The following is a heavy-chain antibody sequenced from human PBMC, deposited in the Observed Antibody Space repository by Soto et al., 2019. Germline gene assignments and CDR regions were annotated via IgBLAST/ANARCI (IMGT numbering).Heavy chain of an antibody. V-gene: IGHV4-61*01. CDR1: GGSVSSTNYY. CDR3: ARDSLNWNYDY. D-gene: IGHD1-7*01. CDR2: IYYSGST. Sequence: SETRSLTCTVSGGSVSSTNYYWSWIRQPPGKGLEWIGYIYYSGSTNYNPSLKSRVTISVDTSKNQFSLKLSSVTAADTAVYYCARDSLNWNYDYWGQGTLVTVSS. J-gene: IGHJ4*02.